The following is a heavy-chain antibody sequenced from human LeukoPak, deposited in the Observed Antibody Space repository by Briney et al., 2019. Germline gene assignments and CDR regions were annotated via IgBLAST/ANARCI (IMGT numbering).Heavy chain of an antibody. CDR3: AKSNGYGLIDI. CDR2: IYHSGRT. CDR1: GYSISSGYF. V-gene: IGHV4-38-2*02. J-gene: IGHJ3*02. Sequence: SETLSLTCTVSGYSISSGYFWGWIRQPPGKGLEWIGSIYHSGRTYYSPSLKSRVTISLDTSRNQFSLKLNSVTAADTAVYYCAKSNGYGLIDIWGQGTVVTVSS. D-gene: IGHD3-22*01.